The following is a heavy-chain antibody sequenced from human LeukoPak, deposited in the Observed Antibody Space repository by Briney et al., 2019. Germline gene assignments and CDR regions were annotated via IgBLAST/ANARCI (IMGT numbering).Heavy chain of an antibody. Sequence: SETLSLTCTVSGGSISTYYWSWIRKPPGKGLEWIGHIYNGGSTNYSPSLKSRVTISVDTSKNQFSLKLSSVTAADTAVYYCARFKRAGGWSYFDYWGQGTLVTVSS. CDR3: ARFKRAGGWSYFDY. CDR1: GGSISTYY. CDR2: IYNGGST. J-gene: IGHJ4*02. D-gene: IGHD6-19*01. V-gene: IGHV4-59*01.